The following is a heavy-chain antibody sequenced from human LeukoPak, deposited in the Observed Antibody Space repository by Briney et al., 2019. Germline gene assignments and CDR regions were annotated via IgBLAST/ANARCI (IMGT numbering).Heavy chain of an antibody. J-gene: IGHJ6*04. Sequence: GGSLRLSCSASGFTFSSYAMHWVRQAPGEGLEYVSAISSNGGSTYYADSVKGRFTISRDNSKNTLYLQMSSLRAEDTAVYYCVKGKLLWFGELFPYGMDVWGKGTTVTVSS. CDR2: ISSNGGST. CDR3: VKGKLLWFGELFPYGMDV. V-gene: IGHV3-64D*06. CDR1: GFTFSSYA. D-gene: IGHD3-10*01.